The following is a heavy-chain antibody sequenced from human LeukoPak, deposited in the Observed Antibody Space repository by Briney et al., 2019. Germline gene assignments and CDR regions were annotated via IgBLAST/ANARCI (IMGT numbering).Heavy chain of an antibody. CDR3: AREDRYCSGGTCYY. Sequence: SETLSLTCNVSGGSIRGYYWSWIRQPPGKGLEWIGYIYSSGSTNYNPSLKSRVTMSVDTSKNQFSLKLSSVTAADTAVYYCAREDRYCSGGTCYYWGQGNQVTVSS. CDR2: IYSSGST. V-gene: IGHV4-4*08. CDR1: GGSIRGYY. D-gene: IGHD2-15*01. J-gene: IGHJ4*02.